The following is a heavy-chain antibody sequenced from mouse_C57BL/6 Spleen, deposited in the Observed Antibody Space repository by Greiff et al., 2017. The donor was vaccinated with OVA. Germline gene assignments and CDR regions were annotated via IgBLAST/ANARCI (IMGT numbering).Heavy chain of an antibody. Sequence: EVQLVESGGGLVKPGGSLKLSCAASGFTFSDYGMHWVRQAPEKGLEWVAYISSGSSTIYYADTVKGRFTISRDNAKNTLFLQMTSLRSEDTAMYYCARQGERRGDYAMDYWGQGTSGTVSS. D-gene: IGHD2-12*01. V-gene: IGHV5-17*01. J-gene: IGHJ4*01. CDR3: ARQGERRGDYAMDY. CDR2: ISSGSSTI. CDR1: GFTFSDYG.